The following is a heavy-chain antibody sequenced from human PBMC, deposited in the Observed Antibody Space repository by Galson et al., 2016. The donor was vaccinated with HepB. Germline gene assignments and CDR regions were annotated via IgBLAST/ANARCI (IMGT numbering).Heavy chain of an antibody. Sequence: CAISGDSVSADMVAWNWIRQSPSRGLEWLGRTYYRSRWFSDYAESVQGRITINPDTSSNHFSLQLNSVTPDDTAIYFCARGRNSAFDYWGQGILVTVSS. CDR1: GDSVSADMVA. J-gene: IGHJ4*02. CDR3: ARGRNSAFDY. D-gene: IGHD1-7*01. CDR2: TYYRSRWFS. V-gene: IGHV6-1*01.